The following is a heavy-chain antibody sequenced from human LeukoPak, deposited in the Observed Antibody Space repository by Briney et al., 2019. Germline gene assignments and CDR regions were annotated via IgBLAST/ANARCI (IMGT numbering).Heavy chain of an antibody. D-gene: IGHD1-26*01. J-gene: IGHJ4*02. CDR1: GFTVSSNY. Sequence: GGSLRLSCAASGFTVSSNYMSWVRQAPGKGLEWVSVIYSGGSTYYADSVKGRFTISRDNSKNTLYLQMNSLRAEDTAVYYCASSGSYYGWYFDYWGQGTLVTVSS. V-gene: IGHV3-66*01. CDR3: ASSGSYYGWYFDY. CDR2: IYSGGST.